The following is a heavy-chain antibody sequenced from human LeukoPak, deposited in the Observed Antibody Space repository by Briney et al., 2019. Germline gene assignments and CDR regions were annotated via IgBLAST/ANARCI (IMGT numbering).Heavy chain of an antibody. CDR2: ISSSSSTI. J-gene: IGHJ4*02. Sequence: GGSLRLSCAASGFTFSSYSMNWVRQAPGKGLEWVSSISSSSSTIYYADSVKGRFTISRDNAKNSLYLQMNSLRAEDTAVYYCARDLSTLSGYSSGGYWGQGTLVTVSS. V-gene: IGHV3-48*01. D-gene: IGHD6-25*01. CDR1: GFTFSSYS. CDR3: ARDLSTLSGYSSGGY.